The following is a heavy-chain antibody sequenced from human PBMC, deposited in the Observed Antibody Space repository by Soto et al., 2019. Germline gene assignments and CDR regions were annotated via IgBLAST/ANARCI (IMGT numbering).Heavy chain of an antibody. CDR1: GFTFSSYA. J-gene: IGHJ5*02. V-gene: IGHV3-23*01. D-gene: IGHD1-1*01. CDR3: AKDPVDFQLTRVRWFDP. Sequence: GGSLRLSCAASGFTFSSYAMSWVRQAPGKGLEWVSAISGSGGSTYYADSVKGRFTISRDNSKNTLYLQMNSLRAEDTAVYYCAKDPVDFQLTRVRWFDPWGQGTLVTVSS. CDR2: ISGSGGST.